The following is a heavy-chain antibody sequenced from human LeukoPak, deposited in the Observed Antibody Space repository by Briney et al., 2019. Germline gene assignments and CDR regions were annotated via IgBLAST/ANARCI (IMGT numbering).Heavy chain of an antibody. Sequence: GGSLRLSCTVSGFTVSSNSMSWVRQAPGKGLEWVSFIYSDNTHYSDSVKGRFTISRDNSKNTLYLQMNSLRAEDTAVYYCASDYYGSGSLLGVIWGQGTMVTVSS. CDR3: ASDYYGSGSLLGVI. V-gene: IGHV3-66*03. CDR2: IYSDNT. J-gene: IGHJ3*02. D-gene: IGHD3-10*01. CDR1: GFTVSSNS.